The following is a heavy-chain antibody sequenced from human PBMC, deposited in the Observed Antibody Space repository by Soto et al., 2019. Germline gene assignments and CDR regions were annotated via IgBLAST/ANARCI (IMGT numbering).Heavy chain of an antibody. CDR3: ARTVGAAYYFDF. Sequence: SETLSLTCTVSGDSTTKYYWSWIRQPAGKGLEWIGRVYTSGSTNYNPSLKSRVTMSIDTSNNHFSLTLKSVTAADTAVYYCARTVGAAYYFDFWGQGALVTVSS. D-gene: IGHD1-26*01. CDR1: GDSTTKYY. J-gene: IGHJ4*02. CDR2: VYTSGST. V-gene: IGHV4-4*07.